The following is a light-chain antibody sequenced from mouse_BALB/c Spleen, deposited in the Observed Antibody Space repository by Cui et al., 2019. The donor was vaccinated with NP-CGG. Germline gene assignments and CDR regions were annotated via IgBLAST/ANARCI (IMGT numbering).Light chain of an antibody. J-gene: IGLJ1*01. CDR2: GTN. CDR1: TGAVTTSNY. Sequence: QPIVTQESALTTSPGETVTLTCRSSTGAVTTSNYANWVQEKPDHLFTGLIGGTNNRAPGVPARFSGSLIGDKAALIITGAQTEDEAIYFCALWYSNHWVFGGGTKLTVL. CDR3: ALWYSNHWV. V-gene: IGLV1*01.